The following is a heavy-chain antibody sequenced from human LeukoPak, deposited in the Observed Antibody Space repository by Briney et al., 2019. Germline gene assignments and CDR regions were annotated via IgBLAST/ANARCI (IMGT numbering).Heavy chain of an antibody. V-gene: IGHV3-30*02. Sequence: PGGSLRLSCAASRFTFGSFDMHWVRQAPGKGLEWLTFIRFDGSNKYYADSVKGRFTISRDNSKNTLYLQMSSLRPEDTAVYYCARQIGVSIDYWGQGTLVTVSS. CDR3: ARQIGVSIDY. CDR2: IRFDGSNK. D-gene: IGHD5/OR15-5a*01. J-gene: IGHJ4*02. CDR1: RFTFGSFD.